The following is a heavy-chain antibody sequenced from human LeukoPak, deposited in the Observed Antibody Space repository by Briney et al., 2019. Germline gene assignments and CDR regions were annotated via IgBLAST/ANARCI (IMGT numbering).Heavy chain of an antibody. CDR2: IWSDGTNQ. CDR3: AKDAQRGFDYSNSLEY. D-gene: IGHD4-11*01. CDR1: RFPFSHHG. V-gene: IGHV3-33*06. J-gene: IGHJ4*02. Sequence: GKSLTLSCVASQFRFPFSHHGMHWVRQAPGRGLEWVAVIWSDGTNQYYADSVKGRFTISRDNSQNTVYLQMNSLRVEDTAVYFCAKDAQRGFDYSNSLEYRGQGTLVTVSS.